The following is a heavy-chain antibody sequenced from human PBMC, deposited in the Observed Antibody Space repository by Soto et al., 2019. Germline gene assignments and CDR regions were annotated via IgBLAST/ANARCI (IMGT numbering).Heavy chain of an antibody. CDR2: ISGSGDKT. V-gene: IGHV3-23*01. Sequence: GGSLRLSCAASGLIFSDSAMSWVRQAPGKGLECVACISGSGDKTFYADSVKGRFTISRDNSKNTVSLHMNSLRVDDTAVYFCAKDRFGIVGPVDYWGPGTLVTVSS. D-gene: IGHD1-26*01. J-gene: IGHJ4*02. CDR3: AKDRFGIVGPVDY. CDR1: GLIFSDSA.